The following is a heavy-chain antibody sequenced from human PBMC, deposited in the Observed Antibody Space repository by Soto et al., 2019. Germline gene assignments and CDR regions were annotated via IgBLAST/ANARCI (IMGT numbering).Heavy chain of an antibody. CDR2: ISSSGSTI. D-gene: IGHD2-2*03. CDR3: ARETPAGYCTSTSCNRYYYYGMDA. Sequence: LTLSFAAEGCTFGSYGINWGRQAPWKGLEWVSYISSSGSTIYYADSVKGRFTISRDNAKNSLYLQMNSLRAEDTAVYYCARETPAGYCTSTSCNRYYYYGMDASRQGTTVPVSS. J-gene: IGHJ6*02. V-gene: IGHV3-48*03. CDR1: GCTFGSYG.